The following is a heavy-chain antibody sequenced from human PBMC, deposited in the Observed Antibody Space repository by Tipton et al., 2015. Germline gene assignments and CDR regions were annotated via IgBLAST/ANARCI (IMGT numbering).Heavy chain of an antibody. J-gene: IGHJ6*02. D-gene: IGHD3-10*01. CDR1: GGSVSSDSYY. CDR3: ARDRITILRGAIYGMDV. V-gene: IGHV4-61*03. CDR2: IYYSGST. Sequence: GLVKPSETLSLTCTVSGGSVSSDSYYWSWIRQPPGKGLEWIGYIYYSGSTNYNPSLKSRVTISVDTSKNHFSLKLSSVTAADTAVYYCARDRITILRGAIYGMDVWGQGTTVTVSS.